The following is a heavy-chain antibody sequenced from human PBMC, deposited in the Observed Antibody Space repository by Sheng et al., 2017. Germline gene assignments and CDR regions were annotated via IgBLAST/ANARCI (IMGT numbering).Heavy chain of an antibody. V-gene: IGHV4-34*01. Sequence: QVQLQQWGAGLLKPSETLSLTCAVYGGSFSGYYWSWIRQPPVKGLEWIGEINHSGSTNYNPSLKSRVTISVDTSKNQFSLKLSSVTAADTAVYYCARAVYCSSTSCYYYYYYYMDVWGKGTTV. CDR2: INHSGST. D-gene: IGHD2-2*01. CDR3: ARAVYCSSTSCYYYYYYYMDV. CDR1: GGSFSGYY. J-gene: IGHJ6*03.